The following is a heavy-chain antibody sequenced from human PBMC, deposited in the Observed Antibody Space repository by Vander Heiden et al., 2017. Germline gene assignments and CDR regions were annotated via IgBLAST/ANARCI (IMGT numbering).Heavy chain of an antibody. CDR3: ARDRVAMITLPLGY. Sequence: QFHLVQPGAEVKKPGDSVKVSCKASGNTFTSYGFSWVRQAPGQGLEWMGWISANNGNKNYAQKGQGRVTMTTDTSTSTAYMELRSMRYDDTAVYYCARDRVAMITLPLGYWGQGNLVTVS. CDR1: GNTFTSYG. J-gene: IGHJ4*02. D-gene: IGHD5-12*01. CDR2: ISANNGNK. V-gene: IGHV1-18*01.